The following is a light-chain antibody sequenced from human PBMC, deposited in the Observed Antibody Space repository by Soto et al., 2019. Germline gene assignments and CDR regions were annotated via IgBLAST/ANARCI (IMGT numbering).Light chain of an antibody. CDR2: DAS. CDR1: QSISSW. V-gene: IGKV1-5*01. J-gene: IGKJ5*01. CDR3: QQLYRYPIT. Sequence: DIQMTQSPSTLSASVGDRVTITCRASQSISSWLAWYQQKPGKAPKLLIYDASSLESGVSSRFSGGFSGTEFTLTISSLQPEDFATYYCQQLYRYPITFGQGTRLEIK.